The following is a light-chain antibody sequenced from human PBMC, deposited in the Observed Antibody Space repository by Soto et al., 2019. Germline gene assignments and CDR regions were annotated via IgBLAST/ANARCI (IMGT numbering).Light chain of an antibody. CDR2: EVN. CDR3: SSHGGNSPYV. Sequence: QSALTQLPSASGSPGQSVAISCTGTTSDIGGYDYVSWYQQHPGKAPKLMIYEVNKRPSGVPDRFSGSKSGNTASLTVSGLQAEDEADYYCSSHGGNSPYVFGTGTKLTVL. V-gene: IGLV2-8*01. CDR1: TSDIGGYDY. J-gene: IGLJ1*01.